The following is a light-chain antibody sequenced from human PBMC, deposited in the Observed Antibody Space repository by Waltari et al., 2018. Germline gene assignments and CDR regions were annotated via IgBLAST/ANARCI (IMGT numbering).Light chain of an antibody. J-gene: IGLJ2*01. Sequence: QSVLTQPPSASGTPGQRVTISCSGSSSNIGSNTVNWYQQLPGTAPKHLIYSNNQPPPGVPARFSGSKSGTSASLAISGLQSEDEADYYCAAWDDSLNGQGVFGGGTKLTVL. CDR3: AAWDDSLNGQGV. CDR1: SSNIGSNT. V-gene: IGLV1-44*01. CDR2: SNN.